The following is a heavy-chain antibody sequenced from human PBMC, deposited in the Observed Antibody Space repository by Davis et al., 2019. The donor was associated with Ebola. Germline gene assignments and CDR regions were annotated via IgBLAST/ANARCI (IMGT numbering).Heavy chain of an antibody. CDR1: GGSFSGYY. D-gene: IGHD2-2*01. Sequence: PGGSLRLSCAVYGGSFSGYYWSWIRQPPGKGLEWIGYIYYSGSTNYNPSLKSRVTISVDTSKNQFSLKLSSVTAADTAVYYCARSEKVGYYYYGMDVWGQGTTVTVSS. J-gene: IGHJ6*02. CDR2: IYYSGST. V-gene: IGHV4-59*01. CDR3: ARSEKVGYYYYGMDV.